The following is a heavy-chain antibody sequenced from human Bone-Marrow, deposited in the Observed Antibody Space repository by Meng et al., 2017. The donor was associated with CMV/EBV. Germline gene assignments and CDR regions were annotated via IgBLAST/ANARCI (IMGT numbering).Heavy chain of an antibody. CDR1: GYTFTGYY. CDR3: ARGAPAAILAYYYYGMDV. V-gene: IGHV1-2*02. CDR2: INPNSGGT. J-gene: IGHJ6*02. D-gene: IGHD2-2*02. Sequence: ASVKVSCKASGYTFTGYYMHWVRQAPGQGLERMGWINPNSGGTSYAQKFQGRVTMTRDTSISTAYMELSRLRSDDTAVYYCARGAPAAILAYYYYGMDVWGQGTTATVSS.